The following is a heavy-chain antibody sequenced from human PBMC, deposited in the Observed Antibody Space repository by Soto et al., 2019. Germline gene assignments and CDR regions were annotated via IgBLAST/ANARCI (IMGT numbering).Heavy chain of an antibody. V-gene: IGHV3-23*01. CDR3: AKVWSYYDSSAQPGPGFDY. CDR1: GFTFSSYA. CDR2: ISGSGGST. D-gene: IGHD3-22*01. Sequence: PGGSLRLSCAASGFTFSSYAMSWVRQAPGKGLEWVSAISGSGGSTYYADSVKGRFTISRDNSKNTLYLQMNSLRAEDTAVYYCAKVWSYYDSSAQPGPGFDYWGQGTLVTVSS. J-gene: IGHJ4*02.